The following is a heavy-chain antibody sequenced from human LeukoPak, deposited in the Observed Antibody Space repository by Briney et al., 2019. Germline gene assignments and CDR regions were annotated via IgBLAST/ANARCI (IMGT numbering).Heavy chain of an antibody. D-gene: IGHD6-19*01. CDR1: GFTFDDYA. Sequence: GRSLRLSCAVSGFTFDDYAMHWVRQVPGKGLEWVSGISWNSETIGYADSVKGRFTISRDNAKNSLYLQMNSLGAEDTALYYCAKDIHIGHGSGWPESWGQGTLVTVSS. CDR3: AKDIHIGHGSGWPES. CDR2: ISWNSETI. J-gene: IGHJ5*02. V-gene: IGHV3-9*01.